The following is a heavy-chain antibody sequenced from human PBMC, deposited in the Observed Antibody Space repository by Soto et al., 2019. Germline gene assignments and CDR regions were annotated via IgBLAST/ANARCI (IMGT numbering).Heavy chain of an antibody. V-gene: IGHV1-18*01. CDR2: ISAYNGNT. D-gene: IGHD6-13*01. Sequence: QVQLVQSGAEVKKPGASVKVSCKASGYTFTSYGISWVRQAPGQGLEWMGWISAYNGNTNYAQKLQGRVTMTTDTSTSTADMDLSSLRSDDTAVLYCARAYSISWYAEEGQYCRHWGQGTLVTVSS. CDR1: GYTFTSYG. J-gene: IGHJ1*01. CDR3: ARAYSISWYAEEGQYCRH.